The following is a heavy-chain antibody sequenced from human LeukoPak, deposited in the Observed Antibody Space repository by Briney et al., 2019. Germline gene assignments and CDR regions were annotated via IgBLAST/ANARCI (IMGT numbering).Heavy chain of an antibody. CDR3: ATFALSHYGSGSLDV. J-gene: IGHJ6*02. V-gene: IGHV1-24*01. CDR2: FDPEDGET. CDR1: GYTLTELS. D-gene: IGHD3-10*01. Sequence: ASVKVSCKVSGYTLTELSMHWVRQAPGKGLEWMGGFDPEDGETIYAQKFQGRVTMTEDTSTDTAYMELSSLRSEDTAVYYCATFALSHYGSGSLDVWGQGTTVTVSS.